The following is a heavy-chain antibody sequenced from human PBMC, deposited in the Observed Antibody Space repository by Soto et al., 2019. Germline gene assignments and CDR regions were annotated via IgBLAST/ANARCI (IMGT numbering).Heavy chain of an antibody. CDR3: AKDSGWLRGNLHY. CDR1: GFTFSSYG. J-gene: IGHJ4*02. CDR2: ISYDGSNK. Sequence: QVQLVESGGGVVQPGRSLRLSCAASGFTFSSYGIHWVRQAPGKWLEWVALISYDGSNKYYADSVKGRFTISRDNSKNRLYRQMNSLSTEDTAVYYFAKDSGWLRGNLHYWGQGTMVTVSS. V-gene: IGHV3-30*18. D-gene: IGHD6-19*01.